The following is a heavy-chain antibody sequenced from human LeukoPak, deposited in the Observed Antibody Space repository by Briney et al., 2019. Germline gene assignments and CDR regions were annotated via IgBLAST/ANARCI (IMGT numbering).Heavy chain of an antibody. V-gene: IGHV3-33*01. CDR1: GFTFSSYG. D-gene: IGHD3-22*01. CDR3: ARDPPDYYDSSDQSDY. CDR2: IWYDGSNK. J-gene: IGHJ4*02. Sequence: PGESLRLSCAASGFTFSSYGMHWVRQAPGKGLEWVAVIWYDGSNKYYADSVKGRFTISRDNSKNTLYLQMNSLRAEDTAVYYCARDPPDYYDSSDQSDYWGQGTLVTVSS.